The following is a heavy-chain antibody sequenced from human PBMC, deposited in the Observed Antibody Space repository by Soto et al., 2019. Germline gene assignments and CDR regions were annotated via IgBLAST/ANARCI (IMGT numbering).Heavy chain of an antibody. D-gene: IGHD6-19*01. Sequence: CGSLILSCAASECTFSIYNMNWGRQAPVNELEFVSSIHISIRYIYYSDSLNGLFTISRDNAKNSLYLQMNSLRAEDTAVYYCARNRESSGSLIDCWGQGNLVTVSS. J-gene: IGHJ4*02. CDR3: ARNRESSGSLIDC. CDR1: ECTFSIYN. CDR2: IHISIRYI. V-gene: IGHV3-21*01.